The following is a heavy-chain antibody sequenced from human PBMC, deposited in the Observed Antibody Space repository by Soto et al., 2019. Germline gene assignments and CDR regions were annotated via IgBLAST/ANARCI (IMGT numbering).Heavy chain of an antibody. Sequence: SETLSVTCTVSGGSIYRSGYYWGWIRQPPGRGLEWIGNIDYNGVTYSNPSLKSRVTISRDTSKNQFSLKLTSVTAADTALYYCGKVLVGATGHTDSDSWGPGTLVTVSS. CDR3: GKVLVGATGHTDSDS. J-gene: IGHJ4*02. CDR1: GGSIYRSGYY. D-gene: IGHD2-15*01. CDR2: IDYNGVT. V-gene: IGHV4-39*01.